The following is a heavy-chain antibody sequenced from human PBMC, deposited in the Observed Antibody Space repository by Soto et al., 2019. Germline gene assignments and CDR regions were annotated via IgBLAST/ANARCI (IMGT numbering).Heavy chain of an antibody. CDR3: ARGDSSGWYVLDY. Sequence: QVQLVESGGGVVQPGRSLRLSCAASGFTFSSYGMHWVRQAPGKGLEWVAVIWYDGSNKYYADSVKGRFTISRDKSKNTLYLQMNSLRAEDTAVYYCARGDSSGWYVLDYWGQGTLVTVSS. V-gene: IGHV3-33*01. CDR2: IWYDGSNK. D-gene: IGHD6-19*01. J-gene: IGHJ4*02. CDR1: GFTFSSYG.